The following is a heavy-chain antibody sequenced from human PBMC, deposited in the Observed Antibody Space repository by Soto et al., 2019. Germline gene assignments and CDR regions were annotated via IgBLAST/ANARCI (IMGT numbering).Heavy chain of an antibody. J-gene: IGHJ3*01. Sequence: QVQLQQWGEGLLKPSETLSLTCAVYGGSFINYYWSWIRQPPGRGLEWIAEINHRGDTNYSPSVKSRVPVSVHTSKNQFSLKLSSVTVADTAVYYCARVVSYYDSGVSSGTIDVWGQGTMVSVSS. CDR2: INHRGDT. CDR1: GGSFINYY. D-gene: IGHD3-22*01. V-gene: IGHV4-34*01. CDR3: ARVVSYYDSGVSSGTIDV.